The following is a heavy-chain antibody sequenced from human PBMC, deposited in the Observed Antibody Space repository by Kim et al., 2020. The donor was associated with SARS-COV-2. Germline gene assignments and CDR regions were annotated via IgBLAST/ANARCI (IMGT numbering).Heavy chain of an antibody. J-gene: IGHJ4*02. CDR3: ARGRLLPYF. Sequence: SSTNYADSVKGRFTISRDNAKNTLYLQMNSLRAEDTAVYYCARGRLLPYFWGQGTLVTVSS. CDR2: SST. D-gene: IGHD3-22*01. V-gene: IGHV3-74*01.